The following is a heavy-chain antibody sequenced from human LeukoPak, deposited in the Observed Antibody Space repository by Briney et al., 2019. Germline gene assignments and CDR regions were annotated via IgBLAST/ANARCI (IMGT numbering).Heavy chain of an antibody. D-gene: IGHD3/OR15-3a*01. Sequence: PSETLSLTCAVYGGSFSGYYWSWIRQPPGKGLEWIGEISHSGSTNYNPSLKSRVTISVDTSKNQFSLKLSSVTAADTAVYYCARVRTGRFDYWGQGTLVTVSS. CDR2: ISHSGST. J-gene: IGHJ4*02. V-gene: IGHV4-34*01. CDR3: ARVRTGRFDY. CDR1: GGSFSGYY.